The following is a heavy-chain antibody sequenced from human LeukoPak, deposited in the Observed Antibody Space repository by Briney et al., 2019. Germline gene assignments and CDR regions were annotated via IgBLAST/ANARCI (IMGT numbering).Heavy chain of an antibody. Sequence: GGSLRLSCAASGFTFSNAWMSWVRQAPGKGLEWVGRIKSKTDGGTTDYAAPVKGRFTISRDDSKNTLYLQMNSLKTEDTAVYYCTTGFYDFWSGYYPLISPSVDVWGKGTTVTVSS. J-gene: IGHJ6*04. CDR3: TTGFYDFWSGYYPLISPSVDV. CDR1: GFTFSNAW. D-gene: IGHD3-3*01. CDR2: IKSKTDGGTT. V-gene: IGHV3-15*01.